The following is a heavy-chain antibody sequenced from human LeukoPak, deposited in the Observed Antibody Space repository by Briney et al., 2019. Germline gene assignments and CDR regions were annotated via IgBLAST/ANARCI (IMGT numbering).Heavy chain of an antibody. CDR1: GFTFSVYS. D-gene: IGHD3-9*01. Sequence: GGSLRLSCAASGFTFSVYSMNWVRQAPGKGLEWVSHISRSASIIYYADSVMGRFTISRDNAKNSVYLQMNSLRDEDTAVYYCANILPPRGLQKDYYYYGMDVWGQGTTVTVSS. V-gene: IGHV3-48*02. CDR2: ISRSASII. CDR3: ANILPPRGLQKDYYYYGMDV. J-gene: IGHJ6*02.